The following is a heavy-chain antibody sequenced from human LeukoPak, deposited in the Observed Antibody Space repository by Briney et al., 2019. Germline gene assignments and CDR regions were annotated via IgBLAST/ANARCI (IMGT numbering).Heavy chain of an antibody. CDR1: GFTFSRYA. CDR3: AAQARPGIAAAGTDWFDP. Sequence: GGSLRLSCAASGFTFSRYAMTWVRQAPGKGLEWVAYISRTSSTIYYADSVKGRFTISRDNAKNSLFLQMNSLRDEDTAVYYCAAQARPGIAAAGTDWFDPWGQGTLVTVSS. CDR2: ISRTSSTI. V-gene: IGHV3-48*02. D-gene: IGHD6-13*01. J-gene: IGHJ5*02.